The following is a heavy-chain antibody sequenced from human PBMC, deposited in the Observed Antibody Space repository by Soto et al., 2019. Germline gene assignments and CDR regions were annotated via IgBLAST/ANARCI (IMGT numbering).Heavy chain of an antibody. CDR3: ARMTYYYDSSGYYYGGYFDL. CDR2: IDWDDDK. V-gene: IGHV2-70*01. J-gene: IGHJ2*01. CDR1: AVSLSNSGMC. D-gene: IGHD3-22*01. Sequence: GPKLVNATHSLTLTCTFSAVSLSNSGMCVSWISQPPGKVLDCLALIDWDDDKYYSTSLKTRLTISKDTSKNQVVLTMTNMDPVDTATYYCARMTYYYDSSGYYYGGYFDLWGRGTLVTV.